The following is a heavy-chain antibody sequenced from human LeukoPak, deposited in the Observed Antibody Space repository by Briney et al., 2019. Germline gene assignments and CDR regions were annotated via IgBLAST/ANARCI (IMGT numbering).Heavy chain of an antibody. CDR2: ISSSGSTI. D-gene: IGHD2-15*01. J-gene: IGHJ5*02. CDR1: GFTFSSYE. V-gene: IGHV3-48*03. Sequence: GGSLRLSCAASGFTFSSYEMNWVRQAPGKGLEWVSYISSSGSTIYYADSVKGRFTISRDNAKNSLYLQMNSLRAEDTAVYYCARSKEDCCGSFDPWGQGTLVTVSS. CDR3: ARSKEDCCGSFDP.